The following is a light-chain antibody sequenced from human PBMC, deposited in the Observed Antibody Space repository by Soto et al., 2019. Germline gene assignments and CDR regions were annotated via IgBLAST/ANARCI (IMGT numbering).Light chain of an antibody. V-gene: IGKV3-11*01. CDR3: QQRYNWPPT. Sequence: LLTQSPATLSFAPGGRSTLSCRAAQSVRNYLVWYEQKAGKAPRLLIYDTSNRATDIPARFSGSGSGTDFTLTITSLAPEDFAVYYCQQRYNWPPTFGQGTRLEIK. CDR2: DTS. CDR1: QSVRNY. J-gene: IGKJ5*01.